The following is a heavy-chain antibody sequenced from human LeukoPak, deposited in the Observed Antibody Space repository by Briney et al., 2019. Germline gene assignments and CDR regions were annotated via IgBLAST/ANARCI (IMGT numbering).Heavy chain of an antibody. CDR1: GGSISSYY. CDR3: ARGRKYTSGYRVAELGSGYSDY. CDR2: INHSGST. Sequence: SETLSLTCTVSGGSISSYYWSWIRQPPGKGLEWIGEINHSGSTNYNPSLKSRVTISVDTSKNQFYLKLSSVTAADTAVYYCARGRKYTSGYRVAELGSGYSDYWGQGTLVTVSS. V-gene: IGHV4-34*01. J-gene: IGHJ4*02. D-gene: IGHD5-18*01.